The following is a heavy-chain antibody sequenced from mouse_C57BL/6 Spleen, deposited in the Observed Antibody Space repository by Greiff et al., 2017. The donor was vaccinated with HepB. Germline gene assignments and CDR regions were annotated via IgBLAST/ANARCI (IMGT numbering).Heavy chain of an antibody. J-gene: IGHJ4*01. Sequence: QVQLKQPGAELVKPGASVKLSCKASGYTFTSYWMHWVKQRPGRGLEWIGRIDPNSGGTKYNEKFKSKATLTVDKPSSTAYMQLSSLTSEDSAVYYCARSFKHDYYGSSYAMDYWGQGTSVTVSS. CDR1: GYTFTSYW. CDR3: ARSFKHDYYGSSYAMDY. V-gene: IGHV1-72*01. D-gene: IGHD1-1*01. CDR2: IDPNSGGT.